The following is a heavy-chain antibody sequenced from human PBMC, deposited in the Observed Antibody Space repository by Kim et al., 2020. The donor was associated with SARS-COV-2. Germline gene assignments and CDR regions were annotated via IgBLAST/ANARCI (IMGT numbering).Heavy chain of an antibody. Sequence: GGSLRLSCAASGFTFSNAWMSWVRQAPGKGLEWVGRIKSKTDGGTTDYAAPVKGRFTISRDDSKNTLYLQMNSLKTEDTAVYYCTTDPPYYGSGGFDYWGQGTLVTVSS. CDR3: TTDPPYYGSGGFDY. CDR2: IKSKTDGGTT. D-gene: IGHD3-10*01. V-gene: IGHV3-15*01. CDR1: GFTFSNAW. J-gene: IGHJ4*02.